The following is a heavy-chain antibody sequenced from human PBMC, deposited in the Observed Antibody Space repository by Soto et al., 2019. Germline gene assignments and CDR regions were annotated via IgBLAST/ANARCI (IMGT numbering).Heavy chain of an antibody. Sequence: ASVKVSCKVSGYTLTELSMHWVRQAPGKGLEWMGGFDPEDGETIYAQKFQGRVTMTEDTSTDTAYMELSSLRSEDTAVYYCATGPPYNWNYDYWGQGTLVTVSS. CDR2: FDPEDGET. D-gene: IGHD1-7*01. CDR1: GYTLTELS. J-gene: IGHJ4*02. V-gene: IGHV1-24*01. CDR3: ATGPPYNWNYDY.